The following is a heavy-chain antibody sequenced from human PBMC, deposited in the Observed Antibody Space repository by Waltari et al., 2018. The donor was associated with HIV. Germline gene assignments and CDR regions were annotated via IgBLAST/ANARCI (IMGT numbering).Heavy chain of an antibody. D-gene: IGHD3-3*01. CDR2: LSWHNEIS. V-gene: IGHV3-9*01. J-gene: IGHJ5*01. Sequence: EVQLVESGGGLVQPGRSLRLSCAASGFTFDDYPMHWVRQPPGKGLEWISGLSWHNEISDYADSVKGRFTISRDNVKNSLYLEMNSLRAEDTALYYCAKGGSHLTIYEAWFDSWGQGTMVTVSS. CDR1: GFTFDDYP. CDR3: AKGGSHLTIYEAWFDS.